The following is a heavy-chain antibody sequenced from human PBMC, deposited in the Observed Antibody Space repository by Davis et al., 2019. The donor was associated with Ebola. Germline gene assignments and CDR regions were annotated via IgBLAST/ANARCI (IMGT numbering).Heavy chain of an antibody. J-gene: IGHJ4*02. V-gene: IGHV3-23*01. CDR1: GGSFSGYY. D-gene: IGHD3-3*01. CDR3: AKDPFTIFGVVPSAPY. Sequence: PSETLSLTCAVYGGSFSGYYWSWVRQAPGKGLEWVSAISGSGGSTYYADSVKGRFTISRDNSKNTLYLQMNSLRAEDTAVYYCAKDPFTIFGVVPSAPYWGQGTLVTVSS. CDR2: ISGSGGST.